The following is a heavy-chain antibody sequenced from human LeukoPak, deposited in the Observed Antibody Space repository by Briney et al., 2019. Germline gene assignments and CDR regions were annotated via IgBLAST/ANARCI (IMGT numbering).Heavy chain of an antibody. CDR2: INWNGGST. V-gene: IGHV3-20*04. CDR3: ARDVTAMVTPYFDY. Sequence: GGSLRLSCAASGFTFDDYGMSWVRQAPGKGLEWVSGINWNGGSTGYADSVKGRFTISRDNAKNSLYLQMNSLRAEDTALYYCARDVTAMVTPYFDYWGQGTLVTVSS. J-gene: IGHJ4*02. CDR1: GFTFDDYG. D-gene: IGHD5-18*01.